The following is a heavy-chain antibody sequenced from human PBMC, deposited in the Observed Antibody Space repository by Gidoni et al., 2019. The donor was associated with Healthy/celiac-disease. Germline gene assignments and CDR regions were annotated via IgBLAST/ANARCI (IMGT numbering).Heavy chain of an antibody. D-gene: IGHD5-12*01. J-gene: IGHJ4*02. V-gene: IGHV3-30*18. Sequence: QVQLVESGGGVVQPGRSLRLSCAASGFPFSRYGMHWGRQAPGKGLEWVEVISYDGSKKDYADYVKGRFTISRDNSKNTLYLQMNSLRAEDTAVYYCAKDRGEMATITHFDYWGQGTLVTVSS. CDR1: GFPFSRYG. CDR2: ISYDGSKK. CDR3: AKDRGEMATITHFDY.